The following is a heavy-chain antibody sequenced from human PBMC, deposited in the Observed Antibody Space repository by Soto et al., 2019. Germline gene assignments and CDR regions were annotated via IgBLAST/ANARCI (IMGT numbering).Heavy chain of an antibody. CDR3: AKDSAPQWPSPTCYFDY. CDR1: GFTFSSYG. V-gene: IGHV3-30*18. Sequence: VGSLRLSCAASGFTFSSYGMHWVRQAPGKGLEWVAVISYDGSNKYYADSVKGRFTISRDNSKNTLYLQMNSLRAEDTAVYYCAKDSAPQWPSPTCYFDYWGQGTLVTVSS. J-gene: IGHJ4*02. D-gene: IGHD6-19*01. CDR2: ISYDGSNK.